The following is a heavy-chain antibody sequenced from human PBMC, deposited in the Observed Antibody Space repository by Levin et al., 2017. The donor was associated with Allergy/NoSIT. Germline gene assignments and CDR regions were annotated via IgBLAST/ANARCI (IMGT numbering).Heavy chain of an antibody. J-gene: IGHJ4*02. Sequence: AGGSLRLSCAASGFTFSSYAMSWVRQAPGKGLEWVSAISGSGGSTYYADSVKGRFTISRDNSKNTLYLQMNSLRAEDTAVYYCAKRGRDGDYFDYWGQGTLVTVSS. CDR1: GFTFSSYA. V-gene: IGHV3-23*01. D-gene: IGHD4-17*01. CDR3: AKRGRDGDYFDY. CDR2: ISGSGGST.